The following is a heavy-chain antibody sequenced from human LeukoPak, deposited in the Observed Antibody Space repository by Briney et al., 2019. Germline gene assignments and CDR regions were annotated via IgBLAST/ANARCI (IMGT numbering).Heavy chain of an antibody. D-gene: IGHD6-19*01. V-gene: IGHV1-69*05. CDR1: GGTFSSYA. J-gene: IGHJ4*02. CDR2: IIPIFGTA. CDR3: ARGAVVAGTNYFDY. Sequence: SVKVSCKASGGTFSSYAISWVRQAPGQGLEWMGGIIPIFGTANYAQKFQGRVTITTDESTSTAYMELSSLRSEDTAGYYCARGAVVAGTNYFDYWGQGTLVTVSS.